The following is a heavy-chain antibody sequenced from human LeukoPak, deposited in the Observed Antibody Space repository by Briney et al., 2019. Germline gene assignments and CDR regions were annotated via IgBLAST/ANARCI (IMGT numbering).Heavy chain of an antibody. D-gene: IGHD2-21*02. CDR2: ISYDGSNK. CDR1: GFTFSSYG. J-gene: IGHJ4*02. CDR3: AKDGGDSTQDY. Sequence: PGGSLRPSCAASGFTFSSYGMHWVRQAPGKGLEWVAVISYDGSNKYYADSVKGRFTISRDNSKNTLYLQMNSLRAEDTAVYYCAKDGGDSTQDYWGQGTLVTVSS. V-gene: IGHV3-30*18.